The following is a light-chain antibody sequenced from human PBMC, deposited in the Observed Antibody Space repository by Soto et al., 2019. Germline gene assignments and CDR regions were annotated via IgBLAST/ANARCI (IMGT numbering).Light chain of an antibody. CDR2: DAS. CDR1: QTVRNNY. CDR3: QQRSNWPRT. V-gene: IGKV3D-20*02. J-gene: IGKJ1*01. Sequence: EFVLTQSPGTLSLSPGERATLSCRASQTVRNNYLAWYQQKPGQAPRLLIYDASSRATGIPDRFSGSGSGTDFTLTISSLEPDDFAVYYCQQRSNWPRTFGQGTKVDIK.